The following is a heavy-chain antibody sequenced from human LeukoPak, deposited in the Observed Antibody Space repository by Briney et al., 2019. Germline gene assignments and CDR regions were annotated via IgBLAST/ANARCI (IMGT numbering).Heavy chain of an antibody. CDR3: TRGWYFDL. CDR2: ISSTGTTT. CDR1: GFTFSSYE. Sequence: GVSLRLSCVASGFTFSSYEVNWVRQAPGKGLEWISYISSTGTTTYYADSVKGRFTISRDNAKNSLYVQMNSLRAEDTAVYYCTRGWYFDLWGRGTLVTVSS. V-gene: IGHV3-48*03. J-gene: IGHJ2*01.